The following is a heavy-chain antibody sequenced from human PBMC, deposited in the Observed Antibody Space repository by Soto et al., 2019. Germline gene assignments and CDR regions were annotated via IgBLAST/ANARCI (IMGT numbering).Heavy chain of an antibody. CDR3: VSGSNWFDP. CDR1: GGSFSGYY. CDR2: INHSGST. J-gene: IGHJ5*02. V-gene: IGHV4-34*01. D-gene: IGHD6-6*01. Sequence: SETLSLTCAVYGGSFSGYYWTWIRQPPGKGLEWIGEINHSGSTNYTPSLKSRVTISVDTSKNQFSLKLSSVTAADTAVYYCVSGSNWFDPWGQGTLVTVSS.